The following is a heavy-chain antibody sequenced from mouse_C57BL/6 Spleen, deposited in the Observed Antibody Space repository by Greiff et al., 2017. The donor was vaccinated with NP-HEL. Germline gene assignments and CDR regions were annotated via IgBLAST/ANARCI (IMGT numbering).Heavy chain of an antibody. CDR3: ALLLRSMDY. Sequence: QVQLQQPGAELVMPGASVKLSCKASGYTFTSYWMHWVKQRPGQGLEWIGEIDPSDSYTNYNQKFKGKSTLTVDKSSSTAYMQLSSLTSGDSAVYYCALLLRSMDYWGQGTSVTVSS. CDR1: GYTFTSYW. V-gene: IGHV1-69*01. J-gene: IGHJ4*01. CDR2: IDPSDSYT. D-gene: IGHD1-1*01.